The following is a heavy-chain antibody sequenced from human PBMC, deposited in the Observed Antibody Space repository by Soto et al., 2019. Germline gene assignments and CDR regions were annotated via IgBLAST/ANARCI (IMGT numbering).Heavy chain of an antibody. Sequence: SETLSLTCTVSGGSISSSSYYWGWIRQPPGKGLEWIGSIYCSGSTYYNPSLKSRVTISVDTSKNQFSLKLSSVTAADTAVYYCATIPATTILTDYWGQGTLVTVSS. J-gene: IGHJ4*02. CDR1: GGSISSSSYY. V-gene: IGHV4-39*01. CDR2: IYCSGST. CDR3: ATIPATTILTDY. D-gene: IGHD2-2*02.